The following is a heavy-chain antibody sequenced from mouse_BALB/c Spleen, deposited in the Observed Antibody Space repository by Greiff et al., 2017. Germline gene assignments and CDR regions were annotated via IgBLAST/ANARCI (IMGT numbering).Heavy chain of an antibody. Sequence: QVQLQQSGAELAKPGASVKMSCKASGYTFTSYWMHWVKQRPGQGLEWIGYINPSTGYTEYNQKFKDKATLTADKSSSTAYMQLSSLTSEDSAVYYCAREMGITTVVARRDFAYWGQGTLVTVSA. J-gene: IGHJ3*01. D-gene: IGHD1-1*01. CDR2: INPSTGYT. V-gene: IGHV1-7*01. CDR1: GYTFTSYW. CDR3: AREMGITTVVARRDFAY.